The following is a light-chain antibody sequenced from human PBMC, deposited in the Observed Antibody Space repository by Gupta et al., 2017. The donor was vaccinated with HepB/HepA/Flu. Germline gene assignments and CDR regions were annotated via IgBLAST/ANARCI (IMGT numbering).Light chain of an antibody. CDR2: TAS. J-gene: IGKJ3*01. V-gene: IGKV2-40*01. Sequence: DIVMTQTPLFLPVTPGQPASISCRSSQSRWASDDGNTYLDWYLQKPGQSPQLLISTASSRASGVPDRFSGSGWGTDFTLKITRVEAEDVGVYYCRQRREFPLSFGHGTKVDIK. CDR1: QSRWASDDGNTY. CDR3: RQRREFPLS.